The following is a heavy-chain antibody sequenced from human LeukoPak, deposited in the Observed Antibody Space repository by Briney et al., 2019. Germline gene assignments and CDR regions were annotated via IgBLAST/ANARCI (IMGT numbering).Heavy chain of an antibody. CDR2: ISYDGSNK. CDR1: GFTFSSYA. CDR3: ARGLLGSSGFDY. Sequence: PGGSLRLSCAASGFTFSSYAMHRVRQAPGKGLEWVAVISYDGSNKYYADSVKGRFTISRDNSKNSLYLQMNGLRAEDTAVYYCARGLLGSSGFDYWGQGTLVTVSS. D-gene: IGHD3-22*01. J-gene: IGHJ4*02. V-gene: IGHV3-30*04.